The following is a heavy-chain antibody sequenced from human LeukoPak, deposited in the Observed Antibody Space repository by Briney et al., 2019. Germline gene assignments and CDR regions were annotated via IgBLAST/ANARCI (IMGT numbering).Heavy chain of an antibody. CDR2: FDPEDGET. CDR1: GYTLTELS. CDR3: ATVRDFWSGYYPQPFDY. Sequence: ASVKVSCKVSGYTLTELSMLWVRQAPGKGLEWMGGFDPEDGETIYAQKFQGRVTMTEDTSTDTAYMELSSLRSEDTAVYYCATVRDFWSGYYPQPFDYWGQGTLVTVSS. V-gene: IGHV1-24*01. D-gene: IGHD3-3*01. J-gene: IGHJ4*02.